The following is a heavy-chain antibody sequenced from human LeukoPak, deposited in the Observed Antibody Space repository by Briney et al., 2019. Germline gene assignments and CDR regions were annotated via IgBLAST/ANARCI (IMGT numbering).Heavy chain of an antibody. D-gene: IGHD1-7*01. CDR3: ARDSITGTTNP. Sequence: ASVTVSCKASGYMFTSYAISWVRQAPGQGLEWMGWISGYNGHTSYAQNLQGRVTMTTDTSTRTAYMELRSLTSDDTAVYYCARDSITGTTNPWGQGTLVTVSS. J-gene: IGHJ5*02. V-gene: IGHV1-18*01. CDR1: GYMFTSYA. CDR2: ISGYNGHT.